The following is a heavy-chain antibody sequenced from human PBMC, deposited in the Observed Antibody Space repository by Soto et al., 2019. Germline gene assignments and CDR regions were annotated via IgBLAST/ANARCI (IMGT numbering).Heavy chain of an antibody. CDR3: ARVTLKAGNLFDP. V-gene: IGHV1-2*02. J-gene: IGHJ5*02. CDR1: GYTFTDYF. Sequence: ASVKVSCKASGYTFTDYFIHWVRQAPGQGFEWMGWINPKSRGTNYAQKFQGRVTMTRDTSNSTAYMELRGLTSDDTAVYYCARVTLKAGNLFDPPGQGTHVTVSS. CDR2: INPKSRGT.